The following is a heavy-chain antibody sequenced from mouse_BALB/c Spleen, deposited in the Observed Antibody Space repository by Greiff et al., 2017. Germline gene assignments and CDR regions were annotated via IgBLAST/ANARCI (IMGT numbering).Heavy chain of an antibody. Sequence: EVQLHQSGTVLARPGASVKMSCKASGYSFTSYWMHWVKQRPGQGLEWIGAIYPGKSDTSYNQKFKGKAKLTAVTSASTAYMELSSLTNEDSAVYYCTRGYGNYFDYWGQGTTLTVSS. V-gene: IGHV1-5*01. CDR3: TRGYGNYFDY. J-gene: IGHJ2*01. D-gene: IGHD2-10*02. CDR2: IYPGKSDT. CDR1: GYSFTSYW.